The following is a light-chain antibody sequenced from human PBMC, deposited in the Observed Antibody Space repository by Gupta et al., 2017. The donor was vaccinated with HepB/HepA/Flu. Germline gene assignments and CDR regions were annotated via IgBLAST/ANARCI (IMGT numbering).Light chain of an antibody. J-gene: IGLJ3*02. Sequence: QSALTQPASVSGSPGQSITIPCTGTSSDVGSYNLVSWDQQHPGKAPKVMIYDITKRPSGISYRFAGSKSGNTASLTISGLQAEDEANYYGCSYAGSSTWVFGGGTKLTVL. CDR2: DIT. CDR3: CSYAGSSTWV. CDR1: SSDVGSYNL. V-gene: IGLV2-23*02.